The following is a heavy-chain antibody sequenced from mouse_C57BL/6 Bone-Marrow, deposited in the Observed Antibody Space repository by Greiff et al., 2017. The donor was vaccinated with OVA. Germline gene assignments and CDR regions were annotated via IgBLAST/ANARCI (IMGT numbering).Heavy chain of an antibody. J-gene: IGHJ4*01. D-gene: IGHD1-1*01. CDR1: GYTFTSYW. CDR2: IHPNSGST. V-gene: IGHV1-64*01. Sequence: QVQLQQPGAELVKPGASVKLSCKASGYTFTSYWMHWVKQRPGQGLEWIGMIHPNSGSTNYNEKFKSKATLTVDKSSSTAYMQLSSLTSEDSAVYYCARETTVVASYAMDYWGQGTSVTVSS. CDR3: ARETTVVASYAMDY.